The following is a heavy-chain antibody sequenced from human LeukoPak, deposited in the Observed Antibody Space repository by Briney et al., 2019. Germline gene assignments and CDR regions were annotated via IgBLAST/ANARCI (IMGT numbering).Heavy chain of an antibody. CDR1: GFAFSSYN. V-gene: IGHV3-48*01. CDR2: IGSSGSPT. J-gene: IGHJ4*02. CDR3: AKSAYYDSSGFYREYYFDY. D-gene: IGHD3-22*01. Sequence: GGSLRLSCAASGFAFSSYNMNWVRQAPGKGLEWISYIGSSGSPTHYADSVKGRFTISRDNSKNTLHLQMNSLRAEDTAVYYCAKSAYYDSSGFYREYYFDYWGQGTLVTVSS.